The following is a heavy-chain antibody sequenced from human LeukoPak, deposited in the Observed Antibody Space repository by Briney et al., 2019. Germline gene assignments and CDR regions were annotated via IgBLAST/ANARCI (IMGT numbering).Heavy chain of an antibody. CDR1: GFTFSSYG. Sequence: PGGSLRLSCAASGFTFSSYGMHWVRQAPGKGLEWVAVISYDGSNKYYADSVKGRFTISRDNPKNTLYLQMNSLRAEDTAVYYCAKDIDPYCGGDCYSVGVYWGQGTLVTVSS. CDR2: ISYDGSNK. V-gene: IGHV3-30*18. D-gene: IGHD2-21*02. CDR3: AKDIDPYCGGDCYSVGVY. J-gene: IGHJ4*02.